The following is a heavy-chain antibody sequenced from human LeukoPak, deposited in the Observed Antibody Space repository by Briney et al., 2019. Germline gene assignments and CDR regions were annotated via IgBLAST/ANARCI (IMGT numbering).Heavy chain of an antibody. J-gene: IGHJ3*02. D-gene: IGHD3-10*01. Sequence: ASVKVSCKTSGYSFSVYSIHWVRQAPGQGREWMGWISAYNGNTNYAQKVQGRVTMTTDTSTSTAYMELRSLRSDDTAVYYCARDVVTYYASGSLDAFDMWGQGTMVTVSS. CDR2: ISAYNGNT. CDR3: ARDVVTYYASGSLDAFDM. V-gene: IGHV1-18*04. CDR1: GYSFSVYS.